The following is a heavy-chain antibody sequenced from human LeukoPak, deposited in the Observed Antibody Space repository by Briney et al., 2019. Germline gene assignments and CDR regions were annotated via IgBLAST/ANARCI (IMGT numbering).Heavy chain of an antibody. V-gene: IGHV3-30-3*01. CDR1: GFTFSSYA. J-gene: IGHJ4*02. CDR3: AREEVNLDY. CDR2: ISYDGSNK. D-gene: IGHD2-21*01. Sequence: GGSLRLSCAASGFTFSSYAMHWVRQAPGKGLEWVAVISYDGSNKYYADSVKGRFTISRDNSKNTLYLQMNSLRAEDTAVYYGAREEVNLDYWGQGTLVTVSS.